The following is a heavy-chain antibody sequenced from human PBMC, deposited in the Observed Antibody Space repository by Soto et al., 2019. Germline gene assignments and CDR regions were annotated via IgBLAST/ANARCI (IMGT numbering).Heavy chain of an antibody. CDR2: INHSGST. D-gene: IGHD3-22*01. CDR1: GGSFSGYY. V-gene: IGHV4-34*01. Sequence: SETLSLTCAVYGGSFSGYYWSWIRQPPGKGLEWIGEINHSGSTNYNPSLKSRVTISVDTSKNQFSLKLSSVTAADTAVYYCARGRKFRPYYDSSGYIDYWGQGTLVTVSS. CDR3: ARGRKFRPYYDSSGYIDY. J-gene: IGHJ4*02.